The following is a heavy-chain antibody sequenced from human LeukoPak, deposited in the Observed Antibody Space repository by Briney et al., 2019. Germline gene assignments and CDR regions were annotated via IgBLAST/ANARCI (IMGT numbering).Heavy chain of an antibody. D-gene: IGHD5-18*01. CDR2: ISYDGSNK. CDR3: AKDLQLWFYGMDV. V-gene: IGHV3-30-3*01. Sequence: GGSLRLSCAASGFTFSSYAMHWVRQAPGRGLEWVAVISYDGSNKYYADSVKGRFTISRDNSKNTLYLQMNSLRAEDTAVYYCAKDLQLWFYGMDVWGQGTTVTVSS. J-gene: IGHJ6*02. CDR1: GFTFSSYA.